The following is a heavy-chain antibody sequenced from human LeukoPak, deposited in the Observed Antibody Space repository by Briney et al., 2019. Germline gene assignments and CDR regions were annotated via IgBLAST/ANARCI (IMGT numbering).Heavy chain of an antibody. J-gene: IGHJ4*02. D-gene: IGHD3-16*01. CDR3: ARGPSAFGGVTTLFGY. Sequence: ASVKVSCKASGYTFTGYYMHRVRQAPGQGLEWMGWINPNSGGTNYAQKFQGRVTMTRDTSISTAYMELSRLRSDDTAVYYCARGPSAFGGVTTLFGYWGQGTLVTVSS. V-gene: IGHV1-2*02. CDR2: INPNSGGT. CDR1: GYTFTGYY.